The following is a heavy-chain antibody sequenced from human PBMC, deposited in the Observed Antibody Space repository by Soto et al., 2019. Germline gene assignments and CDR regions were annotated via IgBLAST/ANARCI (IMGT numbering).Heavy chain of an antibody. CDR1: GGSISSSSYY. D-gene: IGHD3-10*01. CDR3: ARHELRGDFDY. Sequence: PSETLSLTCTVSGGSISSSSYYWGWIRQPPGKGLEWIGSIYYSGSTYYNPSLKSRVTISVDTSKNQFSLKLSSVTAADTAVYYCARHELRGDFDYWGQGTLVTVSS. J-gene: IGHJ4*02. CDR2: IYYSGST. V-gene: IGHV4-39*01.